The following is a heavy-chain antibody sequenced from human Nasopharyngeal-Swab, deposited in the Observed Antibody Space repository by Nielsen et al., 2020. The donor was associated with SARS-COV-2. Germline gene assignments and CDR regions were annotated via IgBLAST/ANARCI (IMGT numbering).Heavy chain of an antibody. J-gene: IGHJ3*02. Sequence: GESLKISCAASGFTFSSYEMNWVRQAPGKGLEWVSYISSSGSTIYYADSVKGRFTISRDNSKNTLYLQMNSLRAEDTAVYYCARDAGTATPSAFDIWGQGTMVTVSS. D-gene: IGHD2-21*02. V-gene: IGHV3-48*03. CDR3: ARDAGTATPSAFDI. CDR2: ISSSGSTI. CDR1: GFTFSSYE.